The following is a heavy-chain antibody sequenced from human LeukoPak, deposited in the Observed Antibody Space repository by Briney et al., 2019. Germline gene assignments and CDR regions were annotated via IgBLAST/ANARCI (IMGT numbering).Heavy chain of an antibody. V-gene: IGHV4-59*01. D-gene: IGHD4-17*01. CDR3: ARHYYSDPFDY. J-gene: IGHJ4*02. CDR1: GAFISSYY. Sequence: PETLSLTCTVSGAFISSYYWSWIRQPPGKGLEWIGYIDYSGSTNYNPSLKSRVSISVDTSKNQFSLKLSSVTAADTAVCYCARHYYSDPFDYWGQGTLVTVSS. CDR2: IDYSGST.